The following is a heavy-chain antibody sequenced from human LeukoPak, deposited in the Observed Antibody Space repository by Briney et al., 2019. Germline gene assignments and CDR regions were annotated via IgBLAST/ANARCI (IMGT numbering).Heavy chain of an antibody. CDR3: ARAPVVRGVIDAFDI. V-gene: IGHV4-30-2*01. Sequence: PSETLSLTCAVSGGSISSGGYSWSWIRQPPGKGLEWIGYIYHSGSTYYNPSLKSRVTISVDRSKNQFSLKLSSVTAADTAVYYCARAPVVRGVIDAFDIWGQGTMVTVSS. J-gene: IGHJ3*02. D-gene: IGHD3-10*01. CDR1: GGSISSGGYS. CDR2: IYHSGST.